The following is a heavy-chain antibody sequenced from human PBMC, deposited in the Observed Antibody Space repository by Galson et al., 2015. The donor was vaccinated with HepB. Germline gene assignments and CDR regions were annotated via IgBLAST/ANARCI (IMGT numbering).Heavy chain of an antibody. CDR3: ATESAYYDSSGYYRGGY. CDR1: GYTLTELS. V-gene: IGHV1-24*01. CDR2: FDPEDGET. D-gene: IGHD3-22*01. Sequence: SVKVSCKVSGYTLTELSMHWVRQAPGKGLEWMGGFDPEDGETIYAQKFQGRVTMTEDTSTDTAYMELSSLRSEDTAVYYCATESAYYDSSGYYRGGYWGQGTLVTVSS. J-gene: IGHJ4*02.